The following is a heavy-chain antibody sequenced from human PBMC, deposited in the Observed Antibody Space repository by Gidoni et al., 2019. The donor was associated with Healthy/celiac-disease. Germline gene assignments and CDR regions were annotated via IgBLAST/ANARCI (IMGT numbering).Heavy chain of an antibody. CDR1: GGPISSSSYY. Sequence: QLQLQESGPGLVKPSETLSLTCTVSGGPISSSSYYWGWIRQPPGKGLEWIGSIYYSGSTYYNPSLKSRVTISVDTSKNQFSLKLSSVTAADTAVYYCARQTFIGFDPWGQGTLVTVSS. D-gene: IGHD3-16*01. CDR2: IYYSGST. V-gene: IGHV4-39*01. J-gene: IGHJ5*02. CDR3: ARQTFIGFDP.